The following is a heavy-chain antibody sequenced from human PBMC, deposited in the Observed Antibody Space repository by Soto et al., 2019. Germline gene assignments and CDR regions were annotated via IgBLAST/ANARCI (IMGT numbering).Heavy chain of an antibody. CDR1: GFSFSSYG. CDR2: ISYDGSNK. V-gene: IGHV3-30*03. D-gene: IGHD6-19*01. CDR3: VAGQYFFDY. Sequence: ESVGGVVQPGRSLRLSCAASGFSFSSYGMQWVRQAPGKGLEWVAVISYDGSNKYYADSVKDRFSISRDNSKKTLYLQMNSLRADDTAVYYCVAGQYFFDYCGQGTLVTVSS. J-gene: IGHJ4*02.